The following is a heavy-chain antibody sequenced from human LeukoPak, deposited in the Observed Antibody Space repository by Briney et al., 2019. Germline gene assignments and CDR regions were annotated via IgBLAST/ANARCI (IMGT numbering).Heavy chain of an antibody. CDR3: AREARIAAAGTPAAN. V-gene: IGHV1-2*02. CDR2: INPNSGGT. D-gene: IGHD6-13*01. CDR1: GYTFTGYY. Sequence: GASVKVSCKASGYTFTGYYMHWVRQAPGQGLEWMGWINPNSGGTNYAQKFQGRVTMTRDTSISTAYMELSRLRSDDTAVYYCAREARIAAAGTPAANWGQGTLVTVSS. J-gene: IGHJ4*02.